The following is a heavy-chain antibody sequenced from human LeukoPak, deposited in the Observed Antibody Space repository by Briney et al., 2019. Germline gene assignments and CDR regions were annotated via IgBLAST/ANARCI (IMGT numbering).Heavy chain of an antibody. Sequence: GGSLRLSCAASGFTFTTYAMSWVRQAPGKGLEWVSAIGGGGVRTYYADSVKGRFTISRDNSKDTLFLQMNSLRAEDTAVYYCAKVPGGVTTLFDYWGQGTLVTVCS. V-gene: IGHV3-23*01. D-gene: IGHD4-11*01. J-gene: IGHJ4*02. CDR2: IGGGGVRT. CDR3: AKVPGGVTTLFDY. CDR1: GFTFTTYA.